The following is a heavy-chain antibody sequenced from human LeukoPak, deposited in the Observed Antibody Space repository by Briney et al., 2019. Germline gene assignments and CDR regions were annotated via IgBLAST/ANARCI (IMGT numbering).Heavy chain of an antibody. D-gene: IGHD3-9*01. Sequence: GGSLRLSCAASGFTFSTSAMNWVRQVPGKGLEWVSSIDLDSSHIYYAASVRGRFTISRDNARNSVYLQMNSLRVEDTPVYYCARDPLRYLRVGHYDYWGQGTLVAVSS. J-gene: IGHJ4*02. CDR2: IDLDSSHI. CDR3: ARDPLRYLRVGHYDY. CDR1: GFTFSTSA. V-gene: IGHV3-21*01.